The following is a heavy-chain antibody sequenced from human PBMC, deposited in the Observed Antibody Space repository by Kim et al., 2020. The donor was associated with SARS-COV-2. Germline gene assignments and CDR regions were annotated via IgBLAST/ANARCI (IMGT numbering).Heavy chain of an antibody. CDR2: IYYSGST. D-gene: IGHD1-26*01. J-gene: IGHJ4*02. V-gene: IGHV4-31*03. CDR3: ARAYSVGATFYYFDY. Sequence: SETLSLTCTVSGGSISSGGYYWSWIRQHPGKGLEWIGYIYYSGSTYYNPSLKSRVTISVDTSKNQFSLKLSSVTAADTAVYYCARAYSVGATFYYFDYWGQGTLVTVSS. CDR1: GGSISSGGYY.